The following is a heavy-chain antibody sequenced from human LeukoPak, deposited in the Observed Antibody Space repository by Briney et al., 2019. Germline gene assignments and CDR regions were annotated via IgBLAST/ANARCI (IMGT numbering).Heavy chain of an antibody. V-gene: IGHV5-51*01. CDR3: ARQYYYDSSGYWAQPFDY. D-gene: IGHD3-22*01. CDR2: IYPGDSDT. Sequence: GESLKISCKGSGYSFTSNWIGWVRQMPGKGLEWMGIIYPGDSDTRYSPSFQGQVTISADKSISTAYLQWSSLKASDTAMYYCARQYYYDSSGYWAQPFDYWGQGTLVTVSS. CDR1: GYSFTSNW. J-gene: IGHJ4*02.